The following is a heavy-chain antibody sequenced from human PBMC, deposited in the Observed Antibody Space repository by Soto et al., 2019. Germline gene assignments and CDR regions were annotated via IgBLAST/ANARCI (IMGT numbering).Heavy chain of an antibody. J-gene: IGHJ6*03. V-gene: IGHV3-15*01. CDR2: IKSKTDGGTT. D-gene: IGHD5-18*01. CDR1: GFTFSNAW. Sequence: EVQLVESGGGLVKPGGSLRFSCAASGFTFSNAWMSWVRQAPGKGLEWVGRIKSKTDGGTTDYAAPVKGRFTISRDDSKNTLYLQMNSLKTEDTAVYYCTTDPTAMVTDYYYYYYMDVWGKGTTVTVSS. CDR3: TTDPTAMVTDYYYYYYMDV.